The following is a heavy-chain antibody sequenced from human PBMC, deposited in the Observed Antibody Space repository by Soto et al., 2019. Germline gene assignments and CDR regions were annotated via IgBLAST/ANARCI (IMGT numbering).Heavy chain of an antibody. CDR2: ISYDGSNK. Sequence: LRLSCAASGFTFSSYAMHWVRQAPGKGLEWVAVISYDGSNKYYADSVKGRFTISRDNSKNTLYLQMNSLRAEDTAVYYCARPLESGRGSQVWVYYYYGMDVWGQGTTVTVSS. D-gene: IGHD6-25*01. CDR3: ARPLESGRGSQVWVYYYYGMDV. V-gene: IGHV3-30-3*01. CDR1: GFTFSSYA. J-gene: IGHJ6*02.